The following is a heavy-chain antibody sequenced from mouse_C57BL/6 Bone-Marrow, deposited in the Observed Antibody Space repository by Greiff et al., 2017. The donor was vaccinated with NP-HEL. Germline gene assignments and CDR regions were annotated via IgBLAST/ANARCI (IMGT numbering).Heavy chain of an antibody. J-gene: IGHJ3*01. CDR3: ATLLTTVVPFAY. Sequence: VQLQQPGAELVMPGASVKLSCKASGYTFTSYWMHWVKQRPGQGLEWIGEIDPSDSYTNYNQKFKGKSTLTVDKSSSTAYMQLSSLTSEDSAVYYGATLLTTVVPFAYWGQGTLVTVSA. V-gene: IGHV1-69*01. D-gene: IGHD1-1*01. CDR2: IDPSDSYT. CDR1: GYTFTSYW.